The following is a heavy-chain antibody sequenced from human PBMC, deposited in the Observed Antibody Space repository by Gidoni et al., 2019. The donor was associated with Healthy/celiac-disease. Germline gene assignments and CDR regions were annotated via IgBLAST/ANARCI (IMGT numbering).Heavy chain of an antibody. J-gene: IGHJ6*03. CDR1: GLTFSSYW. CDR3: AREMSYYYYYYMDV. V-gene: IGHV3-7*03. CDR2: IKQDGSEK. Sequence: EVQLVESGGGLVQPGGALGRSVAAPGLTFSSYWMSWVRQARGKGLEWVANIKQDGSEKYYVDSVKGRFTICRDNAKNSLYLQMNSLRVEDTAVYYCAREMSYYYYYYMDVWGKGTTVTVSS.